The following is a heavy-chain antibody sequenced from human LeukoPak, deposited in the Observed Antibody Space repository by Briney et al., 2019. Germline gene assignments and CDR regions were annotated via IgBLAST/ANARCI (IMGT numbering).Heavy chain of an antibody. CDR2: INPNSGGT. CDR1: GYTFTGYY. V-gene: IGHV1-2*02. CDR3: AREGSSGYFVGNWFDP. J-gene: IGHJ5*02. D-gene: IGHD3-22*01. Sequence: ASVKVSCKASGYTFTGYYMHWVRQAPGQGLEWMGWINPNSGGTNYAQKFQGRVTMTRDTSTSTAYMELSRLRSDDTAVYYCAREGSSGYFVGNWFDPWGQGTLVTVSS.